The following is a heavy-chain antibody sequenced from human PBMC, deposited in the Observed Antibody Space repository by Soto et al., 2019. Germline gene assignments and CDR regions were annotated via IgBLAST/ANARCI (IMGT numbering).Heavy chain of an antibody. Sequence: SETLSLTCTVSGGSISSGGYYWSWIRQHPGKGLEWIGYIYYSGSTYYNPSLKSRVTISVDTSKDQFSLKLSSVTAADTAVYYRATRGHYEVGRRDYYYYGMDVWGQGTTVTVSS. D-gene: IGHD4-17*01. CDR1: GGSISSGGYY. J-gene: IGHJ6*02. V-gene: IGHV4-31*03. CDR2: IYYSGST. CDR3: ATRGHYEVGRRDYYYYGMDV.